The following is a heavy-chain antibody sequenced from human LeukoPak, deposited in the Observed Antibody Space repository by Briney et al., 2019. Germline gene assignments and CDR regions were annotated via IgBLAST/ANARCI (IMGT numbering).Heavy chain of an antibody. D-gene: IGHD2-15*01. CDR2: IWYDGSNK. J-gene: IGHJ4*02. V-gene: IGHV3-33*01. CDR3: ARAGYCSGGSCYGVDY. Sequence: GGSLRLSCAASGFTFSSYGMHWVRQAPGKGLEWVAGIWYDGSNKYYADSVKGRFTISRDNSKNTLYLQMNSLRAEDTAVYYCARAGYCSGGSCYGVDYWGQGTLVTVSS. CDR1: GFTFSSYG.